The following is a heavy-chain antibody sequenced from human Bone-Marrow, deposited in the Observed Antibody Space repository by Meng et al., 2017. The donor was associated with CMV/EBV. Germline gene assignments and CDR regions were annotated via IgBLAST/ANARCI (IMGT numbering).Heavy chain of an antibody. CDR2: MNPNSGNT. Sequence: ASVKVSCKASGYTFTSYDINWVRQATGQGLEWMGWMNPNSGNTGYAQKFQGRVSITRNTSISTAYMELSSLRSEDTAVYYCARAKGARITMFGVVIYYYFDYCGQGTLVTASS. V-gene: IGHV1-8*03. J-gene: IGHJ4*02. CDR3: ARAKGARITMFGVVIYYYFDY. D-gene: IGHD3-3*01. CDR1: GYTFTSYD.